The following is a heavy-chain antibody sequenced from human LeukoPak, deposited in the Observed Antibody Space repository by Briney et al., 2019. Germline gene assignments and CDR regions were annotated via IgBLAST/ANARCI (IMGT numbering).Heavy chain of an antibody. CDR3: ARRPSGSYYGAFDI. CDR2: IYYSGST. D-gene: IGHD1-26*01. CDR1: GGSISSYY. V-gene: IGHV4-59*01. J-gene: IGHJ3*02. Sequence: SENLSLTCTVSGGSISSYYWSWIRQPPGKGLEWIGYIYYSGSTNYNPSLKSRVTISVDTSKNQFSLKLSSVTAADTAVYYCARRPSGSYYGAFDIWGQGTMVTVSS.